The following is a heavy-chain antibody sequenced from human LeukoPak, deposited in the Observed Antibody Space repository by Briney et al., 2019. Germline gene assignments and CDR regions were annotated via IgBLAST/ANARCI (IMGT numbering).Heavy chain of an antibody. CDR1: GFTFTSSG. CDR3: ARAVFAGDLLTGYWYFDL. D-gene: IGHD1-20*01. V-gene: IGHV3-33*01. Sequence: GGSLRLSCAASGFTFTSSGFHWVRQAPGKGLEWGALIWYDGSNKYYADSVKGRFTISRDNSKNTVYLQMNSLRAEDTAVYSCARAVFAGDLLTGYWYFDLWGRGTLVTVSS. CDR2: IWYDGSNK. J-gene: IGHJ2*01.